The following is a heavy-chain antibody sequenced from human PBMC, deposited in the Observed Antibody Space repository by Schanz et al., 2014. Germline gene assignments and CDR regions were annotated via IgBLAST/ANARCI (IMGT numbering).Heavy chain of an antibody. CDR3: ARESRPNYDFLTAYYSIDY. D-gene: IGHD3-9*01. CDR1: GFTVSSNH. Sequence: EGQLAESGGGLVQPGGSLRLSCAVSGFTVSSNHMSWVRQAPGKGLEWVSSISSSGSYIHYADSVKGRFTISRDNAKNTLYLQMNSLRAEDTAVYYCARESRPNYDFLTAYYSIDYWGQGTLVTVSS. J-gene: IGHJ4*02. CDR2: ISSSGSYI. V-gene: IGHV3-21*01.